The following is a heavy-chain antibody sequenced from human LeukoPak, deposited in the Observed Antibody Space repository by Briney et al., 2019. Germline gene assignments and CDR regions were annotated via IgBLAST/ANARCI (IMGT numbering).Heavy chain of an antibody. CDR1: GGPISSYL. Sequence: SETLPHTCTVSGGPISSYLGGWIRQTPGKGLVWIGYIYDSGSTNYNPSLKSRVTISVDTSKNQFSLKLSSVTAADTAVYYCARQCGYIYCYLDYWAKENLVTVSS. D-gene: IGHD5-18*01. CDR2: IYDSGST. CDR3: ARQCGYIYCYLDY. V-gene: IGHV4-59*08. J-gene: IGHJ4*02.